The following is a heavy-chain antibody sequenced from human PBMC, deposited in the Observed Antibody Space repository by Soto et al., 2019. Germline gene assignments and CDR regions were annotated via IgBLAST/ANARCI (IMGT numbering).Heavy chain of an antibody. CDR2: ISYAGDYQ. J-gene: IGHJ5*02. Sequence: QVQLVESGGGVVQPGRSLRLSCAASGFTFSSYGMHWVRQAPGKGLEWVAVISYAGDYQYYADSVKGRFTISRDNSKNTLYLQMNTLRPEDTAVYFCAKRRGGSSWYEGESWGQGTLVTVSS. CDR1: GFTFSSYG. D-gene: IGHD6-13*01. V-gene: IGHV3-30*18. CDR3: AKRRGGSSWYEGES.